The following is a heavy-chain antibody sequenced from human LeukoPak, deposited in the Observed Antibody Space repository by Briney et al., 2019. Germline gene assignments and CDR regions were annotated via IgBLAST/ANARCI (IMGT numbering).Heavy chain of an antibody. CDR3: ARGPTVRGSFDY. CDR2: IYHSGST. D-gene: IGHD3-10*01. J-gene: IGHJ4*02. V-gene: IGHV4-30-2*01. Sequence: PSETLSLTCAVSGGSISSGGYSWSWLRQPPGKGLEWIGYIYHSGSTYYNPSLKSRVTISVDRSKNQFSLKLSSVTAADTAVYYGARGPTVRGSFDYWGQGTLVTVSS. CDR1: GGSISSGGYS.